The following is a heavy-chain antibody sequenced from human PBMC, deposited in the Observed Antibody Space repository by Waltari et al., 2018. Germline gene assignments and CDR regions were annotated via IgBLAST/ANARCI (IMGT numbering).Heavy chain of an antibody. V-gene: IGHV3-74*01. J-gene: IGHJ5*02. CDR2: ISGDGSST. CDR3: ARERRGYNWFDP. Sequence: EVQLVESGGGLVQPGGSLGLSCAASGFTFRSHWMHWVRQAPGKGLVWVSRISGDGSSTSYADSVKGRFAISRDNAKNTLYLQMNSLRAEDTAVYYCARERRGYNWFDPWGQGTLVTVSS. CDR1: GFTFRSHW. D-gene: IGHD3-10*01.